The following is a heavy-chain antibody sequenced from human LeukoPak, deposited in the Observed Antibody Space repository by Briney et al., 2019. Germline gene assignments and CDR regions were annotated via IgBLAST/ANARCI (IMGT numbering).Heavy chain of an antibody. D-gene: IGHD6-13*01. Sequence: SETLSLTCTVSGGSISNSNYYWGWIRQPPGKGLEWIGSMYYSGSTYYNPSLKSRVTISVDTSKNQFSLKLSSVTAADTAVYYCARVYYSNSYDYWYFDLWGRGTLVTVSS. CDR3: ARVYYSNSYDYWYFDL. CDR2: MYYSGST. J-gene: IGHJ2*01. V-gene: IGHV4-39*07. CDR1: GGSISNSNYY.